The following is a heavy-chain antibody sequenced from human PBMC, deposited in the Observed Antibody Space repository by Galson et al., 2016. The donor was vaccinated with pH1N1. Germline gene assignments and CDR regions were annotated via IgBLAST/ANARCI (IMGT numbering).Heavy chain of an antibody. CDR1: GFTFNYYW. J-gene: IGHJ3*01. CDR2: IKQDGSEK. D-gene: IGHD6-13*01. Sequence: SLRLSCAASGFTFNYYWMYWVRQAPGKGLVWVANIKQDGSEKFYVASVKGRFTISRDNAKNSLYLQMNSLRAEDTAVYYCARAIAAADSAWGQGTMVTVSS. V-gene: IGHV3-7*01. CDR3: ARAIAAADSA.